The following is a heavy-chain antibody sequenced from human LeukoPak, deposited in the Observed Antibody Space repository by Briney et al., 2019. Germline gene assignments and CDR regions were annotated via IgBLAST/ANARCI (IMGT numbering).Heavy chain of an antibody. J-gene: IGHJ3*02. Sequence: SETLSLTCAVSGGSISSGGYSWSWVRQPPGKGLEWIGYIYHNGNTYYSPSLKSRVTISVDTSKNQFSLKLSSVTAADTAVYYCARVYSGYDLAFDIWGQGTMVTVSS. D-gene: IGHD5-12*01. CDR2: IYHNGNT. CDR3: ARVYSGYDLAFDI. CDR1: GGSISSGGYS. V-gene: IGHV4-30-2*05.